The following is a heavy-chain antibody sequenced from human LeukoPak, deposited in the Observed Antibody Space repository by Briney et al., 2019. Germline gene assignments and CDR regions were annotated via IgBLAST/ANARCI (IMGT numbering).Heavy chain of an antibody. D-gene: IGHD5-18*01. CDR3: AKDPLGYSYGNFDY. Sequence: GGSLRLSCAASGFTFSSYAMSWVRQAPGKGLEWGSAISGSGGSTYYADSVKGRFTISRDNSKNTLYLQMNSLRAEDTAVYYCAKDPLGYSYGNFDYWGQGTLVSVSS. CDR2: ISGSGGST. V-gene: IGHV3-23*01. J-gene: IGHJ4*02. CDR1: GFTFSSYA.